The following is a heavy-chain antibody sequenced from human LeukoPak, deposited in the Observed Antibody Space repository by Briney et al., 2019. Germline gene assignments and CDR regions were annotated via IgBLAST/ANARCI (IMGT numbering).Heavy chain of an antibody. CDR2: IFTSGNT. J-gene: IGHJ5*02. Sequence: SETLSLTCTVSGGSITSGSYYWSWIRQPAGKGLEWIGRIFTSGNTNYNPSLKSRVTISVDTSKSQFSLKLSSVTAADTAVYYCARTQWGSWFDPWGQGALVTVSS. V-gene: IGHV4-61*02. D-gene: IGHD2-8*01. CDR1: GGSITSGSYY. CDR3: ARTQWGSWFDP.